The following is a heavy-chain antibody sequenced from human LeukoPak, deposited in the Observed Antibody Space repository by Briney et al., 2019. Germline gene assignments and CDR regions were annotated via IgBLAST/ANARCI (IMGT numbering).Heavy chain of an antibody. CDR1: GYTLTELS. J-gene: IGHJ4*02. D-gene: IGHD3-9*01. Sequence: ASVKVSCKVSGYTLTELSMHWVRQAPGKGLEWMGGFDPEDGETIYAQKFQGRVTMTEDTSTDTAYMELSSLRSEDTAVYYCATDLSPNRRYFDWLLRLSLDYWGQGTLVTVSS. CDR2: FDPEDGET. CDR3: ATDLSPNRRYFDWLLRLSLDY. V-gene: IGHV1-24*01.